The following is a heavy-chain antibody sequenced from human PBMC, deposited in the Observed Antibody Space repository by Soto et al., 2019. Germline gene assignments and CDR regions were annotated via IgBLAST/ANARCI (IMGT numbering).Heavy chain of an antibody. V-gene: IGHV4-39*01. CDR1: GGSISSSSYY. CDR2: IYYSGST. CDR3: ARHRGRISYYYYMDV. Sequence: SETLSLTCTVSGGSISSSSYYWGWIRQPPGKGLEWIGSIYYSGSTYYNPSLKSRVTISVDTSKNQFSLKLSSVTAADTAVYYCARHRGRISYYYYMDVWGKGTTVTVSS. J-gene: IGHJ6*03. D-gene: IGHD2-15*01.